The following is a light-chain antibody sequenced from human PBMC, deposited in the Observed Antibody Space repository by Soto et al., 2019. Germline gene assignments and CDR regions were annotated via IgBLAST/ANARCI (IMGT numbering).Light chain of an antibody. CDR3: LQHKNFPWT. J-gene: IGKJ1*01. V-gene: IGKV1-17*01. CDR2: SAL. CDR1: QDIGND. Sequence: DIQVTQSPSSLSASVVDRVTITCRASQDIGNDLGWYQHEPGKAPRRMLYSALNVQSGVPSRFSGTTSGTAFTITISSLQPQDFVTSHRLQHKNFPWTFGQGNKVEMK.